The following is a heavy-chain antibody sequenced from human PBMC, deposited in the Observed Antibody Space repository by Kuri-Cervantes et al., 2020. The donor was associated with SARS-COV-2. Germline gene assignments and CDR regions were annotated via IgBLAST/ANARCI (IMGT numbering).Heavy chain of an antibody. CDR1: GYTFTGYY. J-gene: IGHJ6*02. V-gene: IGHV1-2*04. D-gene: IGHD2-2*01. Sequence: ASVKVSCKASGYTFTGYYIRWVRQAPGQGLEWMGWINPNSGGTNSAQEFQGWVTMTRDTSISTVYMELSRLRSHDAAVYFCARDLLDDLVVKSARRNYYYAMDVWGQGTTVTVSS. CDR2: INPNSGGT. CDR3: ARDLLDDLVVKSARRNYYYAMDV.